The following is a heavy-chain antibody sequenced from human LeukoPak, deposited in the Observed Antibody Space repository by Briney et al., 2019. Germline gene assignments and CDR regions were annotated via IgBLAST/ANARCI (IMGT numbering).Heavy chain of an antibody. V-gene: IGHV3-30-3*01. CDR3: ARAGRYYYDGSGYSYFDY. J-gene: IGHJ4*02. Sequence: GGSLRLSCAASGFTFSSYAMHWVRQAPGKGLEWVAVISYDGSNKYYADSVKGRFTISRDNSKNTLYLQMNSLRAEDTAVYYCARAGRYYYDGSGYSYFDYWGQGTLVIVSS. D-gene: IGHD3-22*01. CDR1: GFTFSSYA. CDR2: ISYDGSNK.